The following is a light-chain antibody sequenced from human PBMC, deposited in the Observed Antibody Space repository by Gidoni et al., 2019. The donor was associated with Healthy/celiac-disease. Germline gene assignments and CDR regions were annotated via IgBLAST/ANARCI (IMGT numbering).Light chain of an antibody. V-gene: IGLV2-23*01. CDR3: CLYAGSSTV. Sequence: QSALTQPASVSGSPGQSITISCPGTSSDVGSYNLVSWYQQHPGKAPKLMIYEGSKRPSGVSNRFSGSKSGNTASLTISGLQAEDEADYYCCLYAGSSTVFGGGTKLTVL. J-gene: IGLJ3*02. CDR2: EGS. CDR1: SSDVGSYNL.